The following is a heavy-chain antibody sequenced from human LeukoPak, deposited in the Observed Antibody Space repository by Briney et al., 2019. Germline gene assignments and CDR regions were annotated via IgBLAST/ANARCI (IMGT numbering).Heavy chain of an antibody. J-gene: IGHJ3*02. CDR3: ARQMLPDAFDI. Sequence: SETLSLTCTVSGGSISSYYWSWIRQPPGKGLEWIGYIYYSGGTNYNPSLKSRVTISVDTSKNQFSLKLSSVTAADTAVYYCARQMLPDAFDIWGQGTMVTVSS. V-gene: IGHV4-59*08. CDR1: GGSISSYY. CDR2: IYYSGGT. D-gene: IGHD2-8*01.